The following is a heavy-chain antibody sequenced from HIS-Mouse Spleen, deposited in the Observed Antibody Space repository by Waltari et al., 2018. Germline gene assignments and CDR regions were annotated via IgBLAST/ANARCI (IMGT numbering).Heavy chain of an antibody. D-gene: IGHD2-8*01. CDR3: AKGGLMVYAIGDY. Sequence: QVQLVGSGGGVVQPGRSLRPSCAASGFTFGRYGMHWVRQAPGKGLEWVAVIWYDGSNKYYADSVKGRFTISRDNSKNTLYLQMNSLRAEDTAVYYCAKGGLMVYAIGDYWGQGTLVTVSS. CDR1: GFTFGRYG. J-gene: IGHJ4*02. V-gene: IGHV3-33*06. CDR2: IWYDGSNK.